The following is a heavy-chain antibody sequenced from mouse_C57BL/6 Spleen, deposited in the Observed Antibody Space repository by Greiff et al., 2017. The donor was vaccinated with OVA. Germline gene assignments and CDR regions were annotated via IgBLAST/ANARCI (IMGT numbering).Heavy chain of an antibody. J-gene: IGHJ1*03. CDR1: GYTFSDYY. CDR3: AREGGYWYFDV. V-gene: IGHV5-16*01. Sequence: EVQVMESEGGLVQPGSSMKLSCTASGYTFSDYYMAWVRQVPEKGLEWVANINYDGSSTYYMDSLKSRFIISRDNAKNILYLQMSSLKSEDTATYYCAREGGYWYFDVWGTGTTVTVSS. CDR2: INYDGSST.